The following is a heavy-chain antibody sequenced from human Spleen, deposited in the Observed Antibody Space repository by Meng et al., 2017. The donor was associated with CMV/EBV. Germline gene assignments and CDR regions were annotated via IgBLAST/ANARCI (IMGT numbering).Heavy chain of an antibody. CDR3: ARPPYDLGGYNWFDP. V-gene: IGHV3-30*04. CDR1: GFTFSGYP. CDR2: ISHHGSNK. Sequence: CGFTFSGYPMHWIRQSPGKGPEWVAVISHHGSNKYYADSVKGRFTISRDNSKNTLYLQMSSLRSEDTAVYYCARPPYDLGGYNWFDPWGQGTLVTVSS. D-gene: IGHD3-22*01. J-gene: IGHJ5*02.